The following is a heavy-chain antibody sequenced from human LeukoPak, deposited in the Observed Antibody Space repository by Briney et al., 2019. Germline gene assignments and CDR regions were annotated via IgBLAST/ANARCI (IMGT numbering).Heavy chain of an antibody. Sequence: PSETLSLTCTVSGGSISSYYWAWIRQPPGKGLEWIGYIYYSGSTSYNPSLKSRVTISEDTSKNQFSLKLSSVTAADTAVYYCARAPELYYFDYWGQGTLVTVSS. V-gene: IGHV4-59*01. CDR1: GGSISSYY. CDR3: ARAPELYYFDY. J-gene: IGHJ4*02. D-gene: IGHD2-15*01. CDR2: IYYSGST.